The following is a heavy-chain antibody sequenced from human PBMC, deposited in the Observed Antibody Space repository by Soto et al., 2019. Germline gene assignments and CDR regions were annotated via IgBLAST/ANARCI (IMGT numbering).Heavy chain of an antibody. J-gene: IGHJ4*02. CDR2: IWYDGSNK. CDR3: ARDLSSGYYPDY. D-gene: IGHD3-22*01. V-gene: IGHV3-33*01. Sequence: LRLSFAASGFTFSSYGMHWVRQAPGKGLEWVAVIWYDGSNKYYADSVKGRFTFSRDNSKNTLYLQMNSLRAEDTAVYYCARDLSSGYYPDYWGQGTLVTVSS. CDR1: GFTFSSYG.